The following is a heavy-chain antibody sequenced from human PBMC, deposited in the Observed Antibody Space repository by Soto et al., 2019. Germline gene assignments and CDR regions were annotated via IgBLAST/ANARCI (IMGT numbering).Heavy chain of an antibody. CDR3: AKNEGDYDFWSGYYPYFDY. CDR1: GFTFSSYA. D-gene: IGHD3-3*01. CDR2: ISGSGGST. J-gene: IGHJ4*02. V-gene: IGHV3-23*01. Sequence: EVQLLESGGGLVQPGGSLRLSCAASGFTFSSYAMSWVRQAPGKGLEWGSAISGSGGSTYYADSVKGRFTISRDNSKNTLYLQMNSLRAEDTAVYYCAKNEGDYDFWSGYYPYFDYWGQGTLVTVSS.